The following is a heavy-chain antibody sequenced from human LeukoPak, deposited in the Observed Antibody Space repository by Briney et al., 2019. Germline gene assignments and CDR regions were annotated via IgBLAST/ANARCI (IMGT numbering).Heavy chain of an antibody. CDR2: ISSGGAGT. Sequence: GGSLRLSCAASGFTFSDYAMTWVRQAPGKGLESVSIISSGGAGTYYADSVKGRFTISRDSAKNSLYLQMNSLRAEDTAVYYCARDLGMEFDYWGQGTLVTVSS. CDR3: ARDLGMEFDY. CDR1: GFTFSDYA. J-gene: IGHJ4*02. V-gene: IGHV3-23*01. D-gene: IGHD7-27*01.